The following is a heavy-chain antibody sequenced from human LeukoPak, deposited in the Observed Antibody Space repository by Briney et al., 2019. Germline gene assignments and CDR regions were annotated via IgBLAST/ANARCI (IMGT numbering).Heavy chain of an antibody. V-gene: IGHV1-18*01. Sequence: ASVKVSCKASGYTFISYGISWVRQAPGQGLEWMGWVSAYAEDTNYVQKFRGRITMTTDTSTSTAYMELRSLRSDDTAVYYCARDCIGCLGFDYWGQGTLVTVSS. CDR3: ARDCIGCLGFDY. CDR2: VSAYAEDT. CDR1: GYTFISYG. D-gene: IGHD1-26*01. J-gene: IGHJ4*02.